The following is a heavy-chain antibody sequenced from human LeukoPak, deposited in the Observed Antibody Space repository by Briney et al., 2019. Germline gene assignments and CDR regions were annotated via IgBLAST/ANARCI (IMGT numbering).Heavy chain of an antibody. CDR1: GGSFSGYY. Sequence: KPSETLSLTCAVYGGSFSGYYWSWIRQPPGKGLEWIGGINHSGSTNYNPSLKSRVTISVDTSKNQFSLKLSSVTAADTAVYYCAREKGYDFWSGYYRGYYFDYWGQGTLVTVSS. V-gene: IGHV4-34*01. CDR3: AREKGYDFWSGYYRGYYFDY. D-gene: IGHD3-3*01. J-gene: IGHJ4*02. CDR2: INHSGST.